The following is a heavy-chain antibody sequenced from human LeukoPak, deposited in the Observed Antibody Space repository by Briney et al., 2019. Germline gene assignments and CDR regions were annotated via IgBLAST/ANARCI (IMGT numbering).Heavy chain of an antibody. CDR3: ARDNKGGYYDSSGLN. CDR1: GFTFSTYS. V-gene: IGHV3-21*01. CDR2: IGSSSTDI. J-gene: IGHJ4*02. Sequence: PGGSLRLSCAASGFTFSTYSMNWVRQAPGKGLEWVSSIGSSSTDIYYADSVKGRFTISRDNAKNSLFLQMNSLRAEDTAVYYCARDNKGGYYDSSGLNWGQGTLVTVSS. D-gene: IGHD3-22*01.